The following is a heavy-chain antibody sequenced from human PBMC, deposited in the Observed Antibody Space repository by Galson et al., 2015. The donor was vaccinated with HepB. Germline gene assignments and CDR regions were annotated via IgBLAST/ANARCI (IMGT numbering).Heavy chain of an antibody. CDR3: AKDRLVAVVAAKELDY. Sequence: SLRLSCAASGFTFGIYGVSWVRQAPGKGLEWVSGISGSGVSTYYADSVKGRFTISRDNSRNTLFLQMNSLRAEDTAIYYCAKDRLVAVVAAKELDYWGQGTLVTVSS. J-gene: IGHJ4*02. CDR1: GFTFGIYG. D-gene: IGHD2-15*01. CDR2: ISGSGVST. V-gene: IGHV3-23*01.